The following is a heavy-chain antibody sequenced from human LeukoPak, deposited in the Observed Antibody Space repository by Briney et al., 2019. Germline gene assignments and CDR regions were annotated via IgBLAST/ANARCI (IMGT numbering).Heavy chain of an antibody. CDR2: IYYSGST. CDR1: GGSISSGGYY. J-gene: IGHJ4*02. CDR3: ARAGYSSGWYFDY. V-gene: IGHV4-31*03. D-gene: IGHD6-19*01. Sequence: ASQTLSLTCTVSGGSISSGGYYWSWIRQHPGKGLEWIGYIYYSGSTYYNPSLKSRVTISVDTPKNQFSLKLSSVTAADTAVYYCARAGYSSGWYFDYWGQGTLVTVSS.